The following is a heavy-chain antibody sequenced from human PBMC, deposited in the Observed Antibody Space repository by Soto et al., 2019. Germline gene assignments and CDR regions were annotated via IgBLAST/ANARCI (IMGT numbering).Heavy chain of an antibody. CDR3: ARDGIAARPYNAFDI. Sequence: ASVKVSCKASGGTFSSYAISWVRQAPGQGLEWMGGIIPIFGTANYAQKFQGRVTITADESTSTAYMELSSLRSEDTAVYYCARDGIAARPYNAFDIWGQGTMVTVSS. D-gene: IGHD6-6*01. J-gene: IGHJ3*02. CDR1: GGTFSSYA. CDR2: IIPIFGTA. V-gene: IGHV1-69*13.